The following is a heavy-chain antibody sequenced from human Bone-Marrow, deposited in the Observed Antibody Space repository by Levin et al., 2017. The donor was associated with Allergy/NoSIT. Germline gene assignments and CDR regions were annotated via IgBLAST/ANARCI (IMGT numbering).Heavy chain of an antibody. CDR3: ARYPLVPAAIKSRKKEKYYYYGMDV. CDR1: GYTFTSYD. Sequence: ASVKVSCKASGYTFTSYDINWVRQATGQGLEWMGWMNPNSGNTGYAQKFQGRVTMTRNTSISTAYMELSSLRSEDTAVYYCARYPLVPAAIKSRKKEKYYYYGMDVWGQGTTVTVSS. D-gene: IGHD2-2*01. CDR2: MNPNSGNT. V-gene: IGHV1-8*01. J-gene: IGHJ6*02.